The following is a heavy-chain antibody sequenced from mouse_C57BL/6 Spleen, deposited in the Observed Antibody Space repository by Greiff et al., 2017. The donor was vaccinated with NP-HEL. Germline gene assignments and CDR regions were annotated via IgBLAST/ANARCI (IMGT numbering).Heavy chain of an antibody. Sequence: QVQLQQPGAELVRPGSSVKLSCKASGYTFTSYWMHWVKQRPIQGLEWIGNIDPSDSETHYNQKFKDKATLTVDKSSSTAYMQLSSLTSEDSAVYYCARNYDYDEDYWGQGTTLTVSS. J-gene: IGHJ2*01. CDR2: IDPSDSET. CDR3: ARNYDYDEDY. D-gene: IGHD2-4*01. CDR1: GYTFTSYW. V-gene: IGHV1-52*01.